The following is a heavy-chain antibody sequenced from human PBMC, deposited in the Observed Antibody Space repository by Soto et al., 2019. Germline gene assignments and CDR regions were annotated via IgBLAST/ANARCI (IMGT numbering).Heavy chain of an antibody. Sequence: GASVKVSCKASGYTFTGYYMHWVRQAPGQGLEWMGWINPNSGGTNYAQKFQGWVTMTRDTSISTAYMELSRLRSEDTAVYYCARDVSRIGVSAAFDIWGQGTMVTVSS. V-gene: IGHV1-2*04. J-gene: IGHJ3*02. CDR3: ARDVSRIGVSAAFDI. CDR1: GYTFTGYY. CDR2: INPNSGGT. D-gene: IGHD2-8*01.